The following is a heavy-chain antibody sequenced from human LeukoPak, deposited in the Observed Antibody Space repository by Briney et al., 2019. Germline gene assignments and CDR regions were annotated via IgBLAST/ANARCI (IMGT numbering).Heavy chain of an antibody. J-gene: IGHJ4*02. CDR1: GFTFSSYW. D-gene: IGHD5-24*01. Sequence: PGGSLRLSCAASGFTFSSYWMHWVRQAPGKGLVWVSRINTDGSSTSYADSVKGRFTISRDNAKNTLYLQMNSLRAEDTAVYYCARDREMATTKGGFDYWGQGTLVTVSS. CDR3: ARDREMATTKGGFDY. CDR2: INTDGSST. V-gene: IGHV3-74*01.